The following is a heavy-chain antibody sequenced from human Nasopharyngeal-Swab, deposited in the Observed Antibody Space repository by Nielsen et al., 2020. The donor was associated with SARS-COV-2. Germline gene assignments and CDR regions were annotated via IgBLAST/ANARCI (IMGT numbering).Heavy chain of an antibody. CDR3: ARGAGRSSGWSTTYYFDY. CDR1: GYTFTGYY. V-gene: IGHV1-2*04. J-gene: IGHJ4*02. D-gene: IGHD6-19*01. CDR2: INPNSGGT. Sequence: ASVKVSCKASGYTFTGYYMHWVRQAPGQGLEWMGWINPNSGGTNYAQKFQGWVTMTRDTSISTAYMELSRLRSDDTAVYYCARGAGRSSGWSTTYYFDYWGQGTLVTVSS.